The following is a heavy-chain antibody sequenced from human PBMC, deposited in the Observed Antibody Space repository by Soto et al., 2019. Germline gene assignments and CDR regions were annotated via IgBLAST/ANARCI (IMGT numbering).Heavy chain of an antibody. CDR1: GFTFSSYA. J-gene: IGHJ6*02. Sequence: EVQLLESGGGLVQPGGSLRLSCAASGFTFSSYAMSWVRQAPGQGLEWVSAISGSGGSTYYADSVKGRFTISRDNSRNTLYLKMNSLRAEETAVDYCARGVLRHYCGMDVWGQGTTVTVSS. CDR2: ISGSGGST. V-gene: IGHV3-23*01. D-gene: IGHD3-10*01. CDR3: ARGVLRHYCGMDV.